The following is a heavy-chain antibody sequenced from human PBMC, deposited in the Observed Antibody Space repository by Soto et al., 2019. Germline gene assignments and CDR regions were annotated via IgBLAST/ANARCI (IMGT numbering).Heavy chain of an antibody. CDR1: GDRIASYY. Sequence: ASAKVYWKESGDRIASYYMRWVRQAPGQGLEWMGIINPSGGSTSYAQKFQGRVTMTRDTSTSTVYMELSSLRSEDTAVYYCARDSSSWSLGDIWGQGTMVTVS. V-gene: IGHV1-46*01. D-gene: IGHD6-13*01. J-gene: IGHJ3*02. CDR3: ARDSSSWSLGDI. CDR2: INPSGGST.